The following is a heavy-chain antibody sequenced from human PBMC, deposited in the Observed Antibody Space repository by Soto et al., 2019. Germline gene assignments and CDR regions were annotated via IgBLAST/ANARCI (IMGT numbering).Heavy chain of an antibody. CDR3: AKDLARATVTTAFDY. J-gene: IGHJ4*02. D-gene: IGHD4-17*01. V-gene: IGHV3-23*01. Sequence: GSLRLSCAASGFTFSSYAMSWVRQAPGKGLEWVSAISGSGGSTYYADSVKGRFTISRDNSKNTLYPQMNSLRAEDTAVYYCAKDLARATVTTAFDYWGQGTLVTVSS. CDR1: GFTFSSYA. CDR2: ISGSGGST.